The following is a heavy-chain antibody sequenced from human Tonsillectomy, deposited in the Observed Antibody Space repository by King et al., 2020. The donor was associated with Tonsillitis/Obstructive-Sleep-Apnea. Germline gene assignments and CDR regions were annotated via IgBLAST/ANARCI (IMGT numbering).Heavy chain of an antibody. CDR2: IKEDGSAK. V-gene: IGHV3-7*03. CDR1: GFIFSDFW. D-gene: IGHD1/OR15-1a*01. CDR3: ARGRGTPSGMFFDY. Sequence: VQLVESGGGLVQPGGSLRLSCAASGFIFSDFWMSWIRQAPGKGLEWVANIKEDGSAKYYVDSVKGRFTTSRDNAKNSLYLQMNSLRAEDTAVYYCARGRGTPSGMFFDYWGQGILVTVSS. J-gene: IGHJ4*02.